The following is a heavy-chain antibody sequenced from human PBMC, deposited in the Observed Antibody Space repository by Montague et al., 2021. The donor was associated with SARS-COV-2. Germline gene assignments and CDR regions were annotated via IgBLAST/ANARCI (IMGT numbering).Heavy chain of an antibody. CDR3: TSGREGNYNVMDV. J-gene: IGHJ6*02. Sequence: CAISGDSVSSNSATWNWVRQSPSRGLEWLGRTYYRSKWYNDYAVSVGGRVTINPDTSKNQFSLQLNSVTPEDTAMYYCTSGREGNYNVMDVWGQGTTVTVSS. V-gene: IGHV6-1*01. CDR1: GDSVSSNSAT. CDR2: TYYRSKWYN. D-gene: IGHD1-1*01.